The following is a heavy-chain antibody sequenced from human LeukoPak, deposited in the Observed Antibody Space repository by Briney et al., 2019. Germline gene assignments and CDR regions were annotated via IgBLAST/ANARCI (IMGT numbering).Heavy chain of an antibody. D-gene: IGHD3-10*01. J-gene: IGHJ4*02. CDR1: GFTFSSYA. Sequence: EGSLRLSCAASGFTFSSYAMSWVRQAPGKGLEWVSAISGSGGSTYYADSVKGRFTISRDNSKNTLYLQMNSLRAEDTAVYYCAKNPDYLGTKDFDYWGQGTLVTVSS. V-gene: IGHV3-23*01. CDR3: AKNPDYLGTKDFDY. CDR2: ISGSGGST.